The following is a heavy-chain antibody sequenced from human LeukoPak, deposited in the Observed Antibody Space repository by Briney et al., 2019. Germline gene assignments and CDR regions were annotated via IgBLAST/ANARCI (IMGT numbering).Heavy chain of an antibody. CDR2: MKEDGSDI. D-gene: IGHD3-9*01. V-gene: IGHV3-7*01. Sequence: GGSLRLSCVVSGFSFSSFTMSWVRQAPGKGREWVAKMKEDGSDIKYVDSMKGRFTICRDNAKNSLCLQMSSLTAEDTAVYYCARGGARYLADWGQGTLVTVSS. CDR1: GFSFSSFT. J-gene: IGHJ4*02. CDR3: ARGGARYLAD.